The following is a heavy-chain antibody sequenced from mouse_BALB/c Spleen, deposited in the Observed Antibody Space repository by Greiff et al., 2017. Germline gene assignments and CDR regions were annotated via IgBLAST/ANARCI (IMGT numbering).Heavy chain of an antibody. V-gene: IGHV5-9*03. J-gene: IGHJ4*01. CDR1: GFTFSSYT. CDR2: ISSGGGNT. CDR3: ARLPWDY. Sequence: DVMLVESGGGLVKPGGSLKLSCAASGFTFSSYTMSWVRQTPEKRLEWVATISSGGGNTYYPDSVKGRFTISRDNAKNNLYLQMSSLRSEDTALYYCARLPWDYWGQGTSVTVSS.